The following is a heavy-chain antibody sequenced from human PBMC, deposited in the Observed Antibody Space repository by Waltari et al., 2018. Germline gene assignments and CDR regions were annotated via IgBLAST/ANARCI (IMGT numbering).Heavy chain of an antibody. V-gene: IGHV4-34*01. CDR3: ARGPFSTSGWYWNFQH. CDR2: INHSGSS. CDR1: GGSFSGYY. Sequence: QVQLQQWGAGLLKPSETLSLTCAVYGGSFSGYYWSWIRQPPGKGLEWIGEINHSGSSNYNPAVKSGVNISVDTSKNQFSLKLSSVTAAETAVYYCARGPFSTSGWYWNFQHWGQGTLVTVSS. J-gene: IGHJ1*01. D-gene: IGHD6-19*01.